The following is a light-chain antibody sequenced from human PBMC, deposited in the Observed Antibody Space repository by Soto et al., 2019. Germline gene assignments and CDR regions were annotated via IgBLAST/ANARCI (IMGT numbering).Light chain of an antibody. V-gene: IGKV3-20*01. J-gene: IGKJ1*01. Sequence: EIVLTQSPGTLSLSPGERATLSCRASQSVSSSYLAWYQQKPGQAPRLLIYGASSRATGIPDRFSGSGSGTDFTLTISRLEPEDFAVYYCQQSVKSPWTFGQGTKVDIK. CDR1: QSVSSSY. CDR3: QQSVKSPWT. CDR2: GAS.